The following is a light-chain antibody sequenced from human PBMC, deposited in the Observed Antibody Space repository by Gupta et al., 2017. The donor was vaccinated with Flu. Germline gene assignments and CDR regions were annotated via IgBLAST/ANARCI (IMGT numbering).Light chain of an antibody. V-gene: IGKV3-11*01. CDR3: QQRSNWPPLT. Sequence: EIVLPQSPATLSLSPGQRATLYCRASQSVSSYLAWYQQKPGQAPRLLIYDASNRATGIPARFSGSGSGTDFTLTISSLEPEDFAVYYCQQRSNWPPLTFGGGTKVEIK. J-gene: IGKJ4*01. CDR1: QSVSSY. CDR2: DAS.